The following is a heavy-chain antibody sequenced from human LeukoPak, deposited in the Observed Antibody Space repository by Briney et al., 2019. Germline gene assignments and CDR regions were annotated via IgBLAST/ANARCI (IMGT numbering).Heavy chain of an antibody. CDR2: ISSSSGSYI. CDR1: GFTFSSYS. D-gene: IGHD6-13*01. Sequence: PGGSLRLSCAASGFTFSSYSMNWVRQAPGKGLEWVSCISSSSGSYIYYADSVKGRFTISRDNAKNSLYQQMNSLRAEDTAVYYCARDRSSSRDLDYWGQGTLVTVSS. J-gene: IGHJ4*02. V-gene: IGHV3-21*01. CDR3: ARDRSSSRDLDY.